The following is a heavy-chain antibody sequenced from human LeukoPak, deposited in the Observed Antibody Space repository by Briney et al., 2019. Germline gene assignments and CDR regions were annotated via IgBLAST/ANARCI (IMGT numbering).Heavy chain of an antibody. J-gene: IGHJ4*02. Sequence: GGSLRLSCAASGFTFSDYYMSWIRQAPGKGLEWVSYISSSGSTIYYADSVKGRFTISRDNAKNSLYLQMNSLKPEDTAVYYCTTDGAGRLVRGSPPYYFDYWGQGTLVTVSS. CDR1: GFTFSDYY. D-gene: IGHD3-10*01. CDR2: ISSSGSTI. V-gene: IGHV3-11*01. CDR3: TTDGAGRLVRGSPPYYFDY.